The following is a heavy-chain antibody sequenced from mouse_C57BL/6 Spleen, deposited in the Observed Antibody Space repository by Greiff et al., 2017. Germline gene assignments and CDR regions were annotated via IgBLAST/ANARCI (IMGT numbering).Heavy chain of an antibody. D-gene: IGHD1-1*01. CDR3: ARWSYGSREGSY. CDR2: IYPRSGNT. J-gene: IGHJ2*01. Sequence: QVQLQQSGAELVRPGASVKLSCKASGYTFTSYGISWVQQRTGQGLEWIGEIYPRSGNTYYNEKFKGKATLTADKSSSTAYMELRSLTAEDSAVYFCARWSYGSREGSYWGQGTTLTVSS. V-gene: IGHV1-81*01. CDR1: GYTFTSYG.